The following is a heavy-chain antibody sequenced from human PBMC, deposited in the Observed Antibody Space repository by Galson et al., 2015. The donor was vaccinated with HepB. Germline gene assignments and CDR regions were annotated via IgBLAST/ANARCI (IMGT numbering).Heavy chain of an antibody. CDR3: AKEYSSSWYDAFDI. V-gene: IGHV3-30*18. J-gene: IGHJ3*02. CDR1: GFTFSSYG. Sequence: SLRLSCAASGFTFSSYGMHWVRQAPGKGLEWVAVISYDGSNKYYADSVKGRFTISRDNSKNTLYLQMNSLRAEDTAVYYCAKEYSSSWYDAFDIWGQGTMVTVSS. D-gene: IGHD6-13*01. CDR2: ISYDGSNK.